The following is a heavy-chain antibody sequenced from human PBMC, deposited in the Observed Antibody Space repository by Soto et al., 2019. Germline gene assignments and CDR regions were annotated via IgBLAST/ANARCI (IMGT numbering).Heavy chain of an antibody. Sequence: SETLSLTCTVSGGSISSGDYYWSWIRQPPGKGLEWIGYIYYSGSTYYNPSLKSRGTISVDTSKNQFSLKLSSVTAADTAVYYCAREDPILNWFDPWGQGTLVTVSS. CDR2: IYYSGST. CDR1: GGSISSGDYY. J-gene: IGHJ5*02. V-gene: IGHV4-30-4*01. CDR3: AREDPILNWFDP.